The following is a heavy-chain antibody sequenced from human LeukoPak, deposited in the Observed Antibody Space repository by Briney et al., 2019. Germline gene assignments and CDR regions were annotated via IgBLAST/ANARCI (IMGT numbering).Heavy chain of an antibody. CDR3: AREGHSSSWYTGN. CDR1: GFTFRSYW. D-gene: IGHD6-13*01. Sequence: PGGSLRLSCAASGFTFRSYWMHWVRQAPGKGLVWVSRVNSDGSSTTYADSVKGRFTISRDNAKNTLYLQMNSLRAEDTAVYYCAREGHSSSWYTGNWGQGTQVTVSS. CDR2: VNSDGSST. V-gene: IGHV3-74*01. J-gene: IGHJ4*02.